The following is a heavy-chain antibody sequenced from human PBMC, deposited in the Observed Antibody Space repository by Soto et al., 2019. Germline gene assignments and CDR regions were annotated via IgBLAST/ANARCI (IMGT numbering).Heavy chain of an antibody. CDR2: IYYSGST. V-gene: IGHV4-31*03. D-gene: IGHD6-13*01. CDR1: GGSISSGGYY. Sequence: PSETLSLTCTVSGGSISSGGYYWSWIRQHPGKGLEWIGYIYYSGSTYYNPSLKSRVTISVDTSKNQFSLKLSSVTAADTAVYYCAREGSSSSFPGDYYYYYMDAWGKGTTVTVYS. CDR3: AREGSSSSFPGDYYYYYMDA. J-gene: IGHJ6*03.